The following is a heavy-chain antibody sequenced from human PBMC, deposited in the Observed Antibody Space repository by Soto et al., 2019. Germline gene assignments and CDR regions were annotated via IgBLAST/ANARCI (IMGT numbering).Heavy chain of an antibody. D-gene: IGHD2-15*01. J-gene: IGHJ4*02. CDR2: ISSDGGDK. CDR3: VKGSDVARQELDR. Sequence: QVQLVDSGGGVVQPGRSPRLSCAASGFTFSNFGMHGVLQAPGKGLEWVAAISSDGGDKYYSHSVKDRFTVSRDNSRNTLFLQMNSLRVEDTAVYYCVKGSDVARQELDRWGQGILVTVSS. V-gene: IGHV3-30*18. CDR1: GFTFSNFG.